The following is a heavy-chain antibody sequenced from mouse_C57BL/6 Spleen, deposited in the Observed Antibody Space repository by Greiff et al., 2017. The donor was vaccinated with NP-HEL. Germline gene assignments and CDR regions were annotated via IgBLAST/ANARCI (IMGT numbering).Heavy chain of an antibody. D-gene: IGHD1-1*01. CDR3: ARYRPHGSSSYYAMDY. Sequence: VQLQQSGPELVKPGASVKISCKASGYSFTGYYMNWVKQSPEKSLEWIGEINPSTGGTTYNQKFKAKATLTVDKSSSTAYMQLKSLTSEDSAVYYCARYRPHGSSSYYAMDYWGQGTSVTVSS. V-gene: IGHV1-42*01. J-gene: IGHJ4*01. CDR1: GYSFTGYY. CDR2: INPSTGGT.